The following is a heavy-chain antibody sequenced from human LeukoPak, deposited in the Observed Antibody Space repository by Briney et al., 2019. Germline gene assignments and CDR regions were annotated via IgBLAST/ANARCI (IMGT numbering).Heavy chain of an antibody. V-gene: IGHV4-4*07. CDR2: VYTSGNT. D-gene: IGHD3-9*01. CDR1: GASISTYY. J-gene: IGHJ4*02. CDR3: ARERDFLTGDYGITAFYFDY. Sequence: SETLSLTCTVSGASISTYYWSWIRQSAGRGLEWIGRVYTSGNTNYNASLKSRVTMSVDTSKKQFSLKVRSVTAADMAVYYCARERDFLTGDYGITAFYFDYWGQGTLVTVSS.